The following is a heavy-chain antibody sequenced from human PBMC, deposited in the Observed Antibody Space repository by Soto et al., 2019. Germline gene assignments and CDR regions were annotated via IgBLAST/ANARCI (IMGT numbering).Heavy chain of an antibody. CDR1: GYPVTAYY. J-gene: IGHJ3*02. CDR3: SRGGGVGVAGSAAFDM. CDR2: INPATGAA. D-gene: IGHD3-3*01. Sequence: QLHLVQSGAVVKKPGASVTVSCSASGYPVTAYYMHWVRQAPGRGLEWMGGINPATGAAKYRQTFQGRVTLTRGTPTGTVFMEPRGLKFEDSAVFYFSRGGGVGVAGSAAFDMWGQGTLVTVSS. V-gene: IGHV1-2*02.